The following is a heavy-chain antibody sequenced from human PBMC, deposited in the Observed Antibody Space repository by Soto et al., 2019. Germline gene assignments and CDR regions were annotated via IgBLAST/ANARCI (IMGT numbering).Heavy chain of an antibody. J-gene: IGHJ4*02. CDR3: EGDGDETLGY. D-gene: IGHD7-27*01. CDR1: GFTFGNYW. CDR2: IKQDGSEK. Sequence: EVQLVDSGGGLVQPGGSLRLSCAASGFTFGNYWMSWVRQAPGKGLEWVANIKQDGSEKYYLYFVKGRVTISRDNAKSSPDPQMSSLTVDDMAVYYCEGDGDETLGYWGEGALVSV. V-gene: IGHV3-7*05.